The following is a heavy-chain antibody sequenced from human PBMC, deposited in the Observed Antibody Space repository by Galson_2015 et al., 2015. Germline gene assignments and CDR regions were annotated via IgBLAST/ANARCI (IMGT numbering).Heavy chain of an antibody. D-gene: IGHD6-19*01. CDR3: ARGHSGWYFDY. J-gene: IGHJ4*02. V-gene: IGHV3-53*01. CDR2: IYSGGST. Sequence: LRLSCAASGFTVSSNYMSWVRQAPGRGLEWVSVIYSGGSTYYADSVKGRFTISRDNSKNTLYLQMNSLRAEDTAVYYCARGHSGWYFDYWGQGTLVTVSS. CDR1: GFTVSSNY.